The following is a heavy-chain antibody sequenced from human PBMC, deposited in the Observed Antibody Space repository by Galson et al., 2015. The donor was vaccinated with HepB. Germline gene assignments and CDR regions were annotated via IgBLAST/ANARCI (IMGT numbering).Heavy chain of an antibody. CDR3: ARDGYDSSGYFDY. D-gene: IGHD3-22*01. CDR1: GFTVSNNF. V-gene: IGHV3-53*05. CDR2: IYSGGST. Sequence: SLRLSCAASGFTVSNNFMNWVRQAPGKGLEWVSVIYSGGSTYYADSVKGRFTISRDNTKNTVYLEMNSLRAEDTAVYYCARDGYDSSGYFDYWGQGTLVTVSS. J-gene: IGHJ4*02.